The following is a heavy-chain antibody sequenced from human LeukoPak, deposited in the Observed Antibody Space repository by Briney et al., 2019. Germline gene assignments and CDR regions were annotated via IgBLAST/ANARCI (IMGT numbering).Heavy chain of an antibody. CDR2: IYYRGST. V-gene: IGHV4-59*01. J-gene: IGHJ6*03. CDR3: ARTTGSGNMDV. D-gene: IGHD3-10*01. Sequence: SETLSLTCTVSGGSISSYYWSWIRQPPGKGLEWIGYIYYRGSTNYNPSLKSRLTISVDTSKNQFSLKLSSVTAADTAVYYCARTTGSGNMDVWGKGTTVTISS. CDR1: GGSISSYY.